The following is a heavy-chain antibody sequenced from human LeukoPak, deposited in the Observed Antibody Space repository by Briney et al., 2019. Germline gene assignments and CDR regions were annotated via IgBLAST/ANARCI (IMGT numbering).Heavy chain of an antibody. CDR3: ARAYSSSWYWNWFDP. D-gene: IGHD6-13*01. V-gene: IGHV4-4*07. Sequence: PSETLSLTCTVSGGSISSHNWSWIRQPAGKGLEWIGRLYTSGSTKYHPSLKSRVTISVDTSKNQFSLKVSSVSAADTAVYYCARAYSSSWYWNWFDPWGQGTLVTVSS. J-gene: IGHJ5*02. CDR1: GGSISSHN. CDR2: LYTSGST.